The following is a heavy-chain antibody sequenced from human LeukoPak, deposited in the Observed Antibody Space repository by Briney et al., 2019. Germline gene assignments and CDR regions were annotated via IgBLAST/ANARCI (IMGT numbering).Heavy chain of an antibody. CDR3: ARAITDQMWELPYYFDY. V-gene: IGHV4-34*01. CDR2: IKHSGST. D-gene: IGHD1-26*01. J-gene: IGHJ4*02. CDR1: GGSFSGDY. Sequence: SETLSLTCAVYGGSFSGDYWSWVRQRPGEGLEWGGEIKHSGSTNYNPSLKSRDTISVHTSKNQFSLKLSSVTAADTAVYYCARAITDQMWELPYYFDYWGQGTLVTVSS.